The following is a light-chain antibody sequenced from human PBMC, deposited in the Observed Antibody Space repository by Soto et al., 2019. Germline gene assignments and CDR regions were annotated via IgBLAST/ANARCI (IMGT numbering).Light chain of an antibody. CDR3: CSYTRSSKL. V-gene: IGLV2-14*01. Sequence: QSALTQPASVSGSPGQSITISCTGTSSDVGGNDYVSWYQQHPGKAPKLMIHDVSNRPSGVSNRFSGSKSGITASLIISGLQAEDEADYYCCSYTRSSKLFGGGTKVTVL. J-gene: IGLJ2*01. CDR1: SSDVGGNDY. CDR2: DVS.